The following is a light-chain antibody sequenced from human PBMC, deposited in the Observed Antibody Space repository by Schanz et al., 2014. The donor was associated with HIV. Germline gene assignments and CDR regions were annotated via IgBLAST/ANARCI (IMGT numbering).Light chain of an antibody. CDR3: ATWDVSLKAWV. CDR1: SSNIGSRS. J-gene: IGLJ3*02. V-gene: IGLV1-44*01. CDR2: AYN. Sequence: QSVLTQAPSASGTPGQRVTISCSGSSSNIGSRSVHWYKQLPGTAPKLLMYAYNQRPSGVPDRFSGSKSGTSASLAISGLQSEDEADYYCATWDVSLKAWVFGGGTKLTVL.